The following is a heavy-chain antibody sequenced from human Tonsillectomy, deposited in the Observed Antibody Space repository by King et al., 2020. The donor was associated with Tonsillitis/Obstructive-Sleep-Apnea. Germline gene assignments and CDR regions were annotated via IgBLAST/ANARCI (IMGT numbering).Heavy chain of an antibody. V-gene: IGHV4-4*02. D-gene: IGHD3-16*01. Sequence: QLQESGPGLVKPSGTLSLTCAVSGDSISNGYCWSWVRQPPGKELEWIGEIHHSGNTNYNPSLKSRVTLSMDKSKNQFSLKLTSVTAADTAVYYCLRNGGWYLEYWGQGTLVTVSS. J-gene: IGHJ4*02. CDR3: LRNGGWYLEY. CDR2: IHHSGNT. CDR1: GDSISNGYC.